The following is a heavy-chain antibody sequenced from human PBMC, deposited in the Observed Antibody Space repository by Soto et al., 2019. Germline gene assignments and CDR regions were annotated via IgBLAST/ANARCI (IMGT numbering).Heavy chain of an antibody. CDR2: INSDGSST. D-gene: IGHD5-12*01. CDR1: GFTFSSYW. Sequence: GGSLRLSCAASGFTFSSYWMHWVRQAPGKGLVWVSRINSDGSSTSYADSVKGRFTISRDNAKNTLYLQMNSLRAEDTAVYYCASSPLRATMYYYYYYMDVWGKGTTVTVSS. CDR3: ASSPLRATMYYYYYYMDV. J-gene: IGHJ6*03. V-gene: IGHV3-74*01.